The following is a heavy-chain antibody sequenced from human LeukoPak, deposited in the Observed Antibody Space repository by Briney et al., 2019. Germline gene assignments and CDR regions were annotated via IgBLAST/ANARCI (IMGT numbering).Heavy chain of an antibody. CDR3: AAYASRSRLQQIDY. CDR2: ISWDGGST. D-gene: IGHD2-2*01. CDR1: GFTFSSYS. V-gene: IGHV3-43D*03. Sequence: GGCLRLSCAASGFTFSSYSMNWVRQAPGKGLEWVSLISWDGGSTYYADSVKGRFTISRDNSKNSLYLQMNSLRAEDTALYYCAAYASRSRLQQIDYWGQGTLVTVSS. J-gene: IGHJ4*02.